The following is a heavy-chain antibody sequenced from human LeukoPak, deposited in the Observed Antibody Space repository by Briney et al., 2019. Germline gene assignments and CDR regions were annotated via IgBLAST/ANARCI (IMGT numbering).Heavy chain of an antibody. CDR1: VFIFSNYD. Sequence: QAGGSLRLSCAASVFIFSNYDMKWVRQAPGKGLEWVSFISGSGDITYYTDSVKGRFTISRDNSKNTLYLQMNSLRAEDTAVYYCAKRYCNGGKCYHFDYWGQGTLVTVSS. J-gene: IGHJ4*02. CDR3: AKRYCNGGKCYHFDY. V-gene: IGHV3-23*01. CDR2: ISGSGDIT. D-gene: IGHD2-15*01.